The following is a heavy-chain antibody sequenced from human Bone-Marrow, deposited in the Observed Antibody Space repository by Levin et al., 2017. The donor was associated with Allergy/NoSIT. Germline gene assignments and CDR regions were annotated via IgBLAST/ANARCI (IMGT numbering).Heavy chain of an antibody. CDR3: ARGPYSSSWYGGNWFDP. CDR1: GYTFTTYY. J-gene: IGHJ5*02. V-gene: IGHV1-46*01. Sequence: AASVKVSCKASGYTFTTYYMHWVRQAPGQGLEWMGIINPSGGSTSYAQKFQGRVTMTRDTSTSTVYMDLSSLRSEDTAVYYCARGPYSSSWYGGNWFDPWGQGTLVTVSS. D-gene: IGHD6-13*01. CDR2: INPSGGST.